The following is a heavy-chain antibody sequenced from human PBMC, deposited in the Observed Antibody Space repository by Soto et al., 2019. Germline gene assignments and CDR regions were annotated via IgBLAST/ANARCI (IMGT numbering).Heavy chain of an antibody. J-gene: IGHJ4*02. V-gene: IGHV4-30-4*08. CDR1: GGSFSGYY. CDR2: IYYSGST. CDR3: ARDIEMATIGAYYFDY. D-gene: IGHD5-12*01. Sequence: RSLTCAVYGGSFSGYYWSWIRQPPGKGLEWLGYIYYSGSTYYNPSLKSRVTISVDTSKNQFSLKLSSVTAADTAVYYCARDIEMATIGAYYFDYWGQGTLVTVSS.